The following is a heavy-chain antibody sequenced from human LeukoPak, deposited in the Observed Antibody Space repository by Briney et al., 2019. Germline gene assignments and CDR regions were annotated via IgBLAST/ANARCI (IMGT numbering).Heavy chain of an antibody. CDR3: ARDSGYDLILGYYGMDV. CDR2: ISSSSSYI. D-gene: IGHD5-12*01. J-gene: IGHJ6*02. CDR1: GFTFSSYS. V-gene: IGHV3-21*01. Sequence: GGSLRLSCAASGFTFSSYSMNWVRQAPGKGLEWVSSISSSSSYIYYADSVKGRFTISRDNAKNSLYLQMNSLRAEDTAVYYCARDSGYDLILGYYGMDVWGQGTTVTVSS.